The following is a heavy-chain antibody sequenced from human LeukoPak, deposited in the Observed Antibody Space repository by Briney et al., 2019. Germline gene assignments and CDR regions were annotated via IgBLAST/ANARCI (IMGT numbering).Heavy chain of an antibody. D-gene: IGHD3-10*01. CDR2: IYDDETT. Sequence: GGSLRLSCAASGFTVRSSYMNWVRQAPGKGLEWVSVIYDDETTVYADSVKGRFTISRDNSENTLHLQMSSLRAEDTAVYYCVAIPPGLWFGEYFDYWGQGTLVTVSS. J-gene: IGHJ4*02. CDR3: VAIPPGLWFGEYFDY. V-gene: IGHV3-53*05. CDR1: GFTVRSSY.